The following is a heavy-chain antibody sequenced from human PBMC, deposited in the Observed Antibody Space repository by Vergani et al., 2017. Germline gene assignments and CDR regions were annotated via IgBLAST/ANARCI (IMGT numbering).Heavy chain of an antibody. D-gene: IGHD6-19*01. J-gene: IGHJ4*02. V-gene: IGHV4-59*01. Sequence: QVQLQESGPGLVKPSETLSLTFTVSGGSISRYYWSWIRQPPRTGLLSIRFIYYSGSTNYNPSLKSRVTISVDTSKNQFSLKLSSVTAADTAVYYCARVYVAGTLGVVDYWGQGTLVTVAS. CDR3: ARVYVAGTLGVVDY. CDR1: GGSISRYY. CDR2: IYYSGST.